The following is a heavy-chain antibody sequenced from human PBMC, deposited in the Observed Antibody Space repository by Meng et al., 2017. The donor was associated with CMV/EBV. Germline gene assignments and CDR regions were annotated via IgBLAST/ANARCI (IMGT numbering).Heavy chain of an antibody. Sequence: VQLQEPGPGRVNPSQTLSLTCPVSGGSISSGDYYWSWIRQPPGKGLEWIGYIYYSGSTYYNPSLKSRVTISVDTSKNQFSLKLSSVTAADTAVYYCARGFTGVLLWFGESLGWFDPWGQGTLVTVSS. CDR2: IYYSGST. CDR3: ARGFTGVLLWFGESLGWFDP. V-gene: IGHV4-30-4*08. CDR1: GGSISSGDYY. D-gene: IGHD3-10*01. J-gene: IGHJ5*02.